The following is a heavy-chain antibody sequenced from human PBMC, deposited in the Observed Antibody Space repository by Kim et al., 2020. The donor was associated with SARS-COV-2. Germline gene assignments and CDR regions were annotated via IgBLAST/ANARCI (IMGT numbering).Heavy chain of an antibody. D-gene: IGHD3-22*01. CDR1: GGSVSSDDHY. J-gene: IGHJ6*02. CDR3: ARSRDRSGYYRGMDV. Sequence: SETLSLTCTVSGGSVSSDDHYWSWIRQPPGKGLEWIGYIYYSGSTTYNPSLESRVTISVDTSKNQFSLKLSSVTAADTAVYYCARSRDRSGYYRGMDVWGQGTTVTVSS. V-gene: IGHV4-61*08. CDR2: IYYSGST.